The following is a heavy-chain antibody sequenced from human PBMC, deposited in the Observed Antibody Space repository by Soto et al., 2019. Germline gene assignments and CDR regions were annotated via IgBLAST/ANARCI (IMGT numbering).Heavy chain of an antibody. CDR3: AKMGFSWYFDL. D-gene: IGHD3-3*01. CDR1: GGSISSSSYY. J-gene: IGHJ2*01. CDR2: IYYSGST. V-gene: IGHV4-39*01. Sequence: QLQLQESGPGLVKPSETLSLTCTVSGGSISSSSYYWGWIRQPPGKGLEWIGSIYYSGSTYYNPSLKSRVTISVDTSKNQFSLKLSSVTAADTAVYYCAKMGFSWYFDLWGRGTLVTVSS.